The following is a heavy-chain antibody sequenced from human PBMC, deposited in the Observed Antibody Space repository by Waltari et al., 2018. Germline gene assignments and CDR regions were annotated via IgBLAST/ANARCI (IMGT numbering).Heavy chain of an antibody. CDR3: ARDLYSSGPREADS. Sequence: QVHLVESGGGVVQPGRSLRLSCVGSGFTFSDHAMHWVRQAPGEGLEWVAIISYEGSNKYYADSVRGRFTISRDNSKNMLYLEMNSLRAEDTAVYYCARDLYSSGPREADSWGQGTLVAVSS. D-gene: IGHD3-22*01. V-gene: IGHV3-30*04. J-gene: IGHJ4*02. CDR1: GFTFSDHA. CDR2: ISYEGSNK.